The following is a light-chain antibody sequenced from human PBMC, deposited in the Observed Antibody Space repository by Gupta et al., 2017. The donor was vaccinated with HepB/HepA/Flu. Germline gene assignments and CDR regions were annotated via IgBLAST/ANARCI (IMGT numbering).Light chain of an antibody. CDR2: GAS. CDR3: QQYGSSPWT. Sequence: EIVLTQSPGPLSLSAGERATLSCRASQSVSSSYLAWYQQRPGQAPRLLIHGASSRATGISDRFSGSGSGADFTLTISRLEPEDFAVYYCQQYGSSPWTFGQGTMVEI. CDR1: QSVSSSY. J-gene: IGKJ1*01. V-gene: IGKV3-20*01.